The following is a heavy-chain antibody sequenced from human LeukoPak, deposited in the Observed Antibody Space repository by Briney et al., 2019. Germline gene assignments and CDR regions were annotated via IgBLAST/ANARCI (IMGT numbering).Heavy chain of an antibody. CDR2: IYYSGST. CDR3: ARALWEPTENYYYYMDV. CDR1: GGSISSGDYY. Sequence: PSETLSLTCTVSGGSISSGDYYWSWIRQPPGKGLEWIGYIYYSGSTYYNPSLKSRVTISVDTSKNQFSLKLSYVTAADTAVYYCARALWEPTENYYYYMDVWGKGTTVTVSS. J-gene: IGHJ6*03. D-gene: IGHD1-26*01. V-gene: IGHV4-30-4*08.